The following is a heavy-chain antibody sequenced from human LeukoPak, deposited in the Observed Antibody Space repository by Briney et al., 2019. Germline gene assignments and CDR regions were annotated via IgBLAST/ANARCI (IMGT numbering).Heavy chain of an antibody. V-gene: IGHV4-31*03. CDR1: GGSISSGGYY. D-gene: IGHD3-10*01. CDR3: ARVGQFRKLLWFGESLNWFDP. J-gene: IGHJ5*02. Sequence: ASQTLSLTCTVSGGSISSGGYYWSWLRQHPGRGLEWIGYIYYSGSTYYNPSLKSRVTISVDTSKNQFSLKLSSVTAADTAVYYCARVGQFRKLLWFGESLNWFDPWGQGTLVTVSS. CDR2: IYYSGST.